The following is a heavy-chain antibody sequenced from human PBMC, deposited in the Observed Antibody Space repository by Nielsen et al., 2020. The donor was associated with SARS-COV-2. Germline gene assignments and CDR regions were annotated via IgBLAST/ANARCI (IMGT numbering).Heavy chain of an antibody. J-gene: IGHJ3*02. Sequence: WIRQPPGKGLEWVSYISSSGSTIYYADSVKGRFTISRDNAKNSLYLQMNSLRAEDTAVYYCARGYYDFWSGYYTNAFDIWGQGTMATVSS. CDR2: ISSSGSTI. D-gene: IGHD3-3*01. CDR3: ARGYYDFWSGYYTNAFDI. V-gene: IGHV3-11*04.